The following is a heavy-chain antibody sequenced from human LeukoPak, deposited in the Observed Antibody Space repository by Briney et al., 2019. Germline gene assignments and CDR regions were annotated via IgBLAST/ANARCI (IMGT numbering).Heavy chain of an antibody. V-gene: IGHV3-23*01. Sequence: PGGSLRLSCAASGIIFSDYAMSWVRQAPGKGLEWVSVVSGSDGSTYYADSVKGRFTISRDNAKKSLYLQMNSLRAEDTAVYYCATPGLLGYCSSAICAPPGYWGQGTLVTVSS. CDR1: GIIFSDYA. J-gene: IGHJ4*02. CDR2: VSGSDGST. CDR3: ATPGLLGYCSSAICAPPGY. D-gene: IGHD2-2*01.